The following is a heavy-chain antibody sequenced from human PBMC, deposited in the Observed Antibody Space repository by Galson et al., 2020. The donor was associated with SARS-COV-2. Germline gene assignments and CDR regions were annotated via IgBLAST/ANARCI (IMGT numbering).Heavy chain of an antibody. J-gene: IGHJ4*02. CDR1: GFTFSNAW. V-gene: IGHV3-15*01. Sequence: GESLKISCAASGFTFSNAWMSWVRQAPGKGLEWVGRIKSKTDGGTTDYAAPVKGRFTISRDDSKNTLYLQMNSLKTEDTAVYYCTTVAVVVPAATPDYWGQGTLVTVSS. D-gene: IGHD2-2*01. CDR3: TTVAVVVPAATPDY. CDR2: IKSKTDGGTT.